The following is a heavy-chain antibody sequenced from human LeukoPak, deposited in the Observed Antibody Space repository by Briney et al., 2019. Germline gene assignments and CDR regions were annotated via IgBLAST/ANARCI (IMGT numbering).Heavy chain of an antibody. D-gene: IGHD5-18*01. CDR3: TRGPIQLWLYHGMDV. CDR2: IISKTYGGTT. V-gene: IGHV3-49*04. J-gene: IGHJ6*02. Sequence: GGSLRLSCTVSGFTFGDHAMSWVRQAPGKGLEWVGFIISKTYGGTTEYAASVKGRFIISRDDSTSIAYLQMNSLKTEDTAVYYSTRGPIQLWLYHGMDVWGQGTTVTVSS. CDR1: GFTFGDHA.